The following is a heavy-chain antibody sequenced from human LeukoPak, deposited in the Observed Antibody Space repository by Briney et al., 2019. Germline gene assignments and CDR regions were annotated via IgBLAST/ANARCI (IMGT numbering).Heavy chain of an antibody. Sequence: ASVKVSCKASGGTFSSYTISWVRQAPGQGLEWMGWINPNSGGTNYAQKFQGRVTMTRDTSISTAYMELSRLRSDDTAVYYCAREKDWFDPWGQGTLVTVSS. CDR3: AREKDWFDP. J-gene: IGHJ5*02. V-gene: IGHV1-2*02. CDR1: GGTFSSYT. CDR2: INPNSGGT.